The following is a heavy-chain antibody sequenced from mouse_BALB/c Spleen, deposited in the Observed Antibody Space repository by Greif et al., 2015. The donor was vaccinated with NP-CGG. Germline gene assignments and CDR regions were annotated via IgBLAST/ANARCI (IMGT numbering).Heavy chain of an antibody. CDR2: ISSGSSTI. J-gene: IGHJ1*01. Sequence: DVHLVESGGGLVQPGGSRKLSCAASGFTFSSFGMHWVRQAPEKGLEWVAYISSGSSTIYYADTVKGRFTISRDNPKNTLFLQMTSLRSEDTAMYYCARRDYGYWYFDVWGAGTTVTVSP. D-gene: IGHD1-1*02. V-gene: IGHV5-17*02. CDR1: GFTFSSFG. CDR3: ARRDYGYWYFDV.